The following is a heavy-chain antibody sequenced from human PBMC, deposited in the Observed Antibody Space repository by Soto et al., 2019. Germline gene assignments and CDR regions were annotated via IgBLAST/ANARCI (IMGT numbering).Heavy chain of an antibody. CDR1: GDSFTRYW. CDR3: ARLGDPQGFDY. D-gene: IGHD3-10*01. V-gene: IGHV5-51*01. J-gene: IGHJ4*02. Sequence: WEFLKITCRSSGDSFTRYWIGWVRQMPGKGLEWMGIIYPGDSDTRYSPSFQGQVTISADKSISTAYLQWSSLKASDTAMYYCARLGDPQGFDYWGQGTLVTVSS. CDR2: IYPGDSDT.